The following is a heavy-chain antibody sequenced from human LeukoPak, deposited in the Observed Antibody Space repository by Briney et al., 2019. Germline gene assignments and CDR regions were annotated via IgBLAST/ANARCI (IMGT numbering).Heavy chain of an antibody. V-gene: IGHV3-33*01. D-gene: IGHD3-10*01. CDR1: GLTFSSYA. CDR3: ARGYYGSGSYYMGNY. Sequence: GGSLRLSCAASGLTFSSYAMHWVRQAPAKGLEWVAVIWYDGSNKYYADSVKGRFTISRDNSKNTLYLQMNSLRVEDSALYYCARGYYGSGSYYMGNYWGQGTLVTVSS. J-gene: IGHJ4*02. CDR2: IWYDGSNK.